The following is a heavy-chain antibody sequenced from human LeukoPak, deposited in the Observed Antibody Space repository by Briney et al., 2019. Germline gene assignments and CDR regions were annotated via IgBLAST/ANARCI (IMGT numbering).Heavy chain of an antibody. CDR3: VRGAGFITDY. CDR2: INQDVSEK. D-gene: IGHD3-9*01. J-gene: IGHJ4*02. V-gene: IGHV3-7*01. CDR1: GFTFSGAW. Sequence: GGSLRLSCAASGFTFSGAWMHWVRQAPGKGLEWVANINQDVSEKYYVDSVKGRFTISRDNARSSLYLQMNSLRAEDTAVHYCVRGAGFITDYWGQGTLVTVSS.